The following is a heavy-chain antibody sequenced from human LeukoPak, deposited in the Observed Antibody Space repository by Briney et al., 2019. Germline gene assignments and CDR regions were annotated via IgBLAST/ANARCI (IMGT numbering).Heavy chain of an antibody. CDR1: GYSFTSYW. J-gene: IGHJ4*02. V-gene: IGHV5-51*01. Sequence: GESLEISCKGSGYSFTSYWIGWVRQMPGKGLEWMGIIYPGDSDTRYSPSFQGQVTISADKSISTAYLQWSSLKASDTAMYYCARNMEGYCSSTSCYAPLGYFDYWGQGTLVTVSS. CDR3: ARNMEGYCSSTSCYAPLGYFDY. D-gene: IGHD2-2*01. CDR2: IYPGDSDT.